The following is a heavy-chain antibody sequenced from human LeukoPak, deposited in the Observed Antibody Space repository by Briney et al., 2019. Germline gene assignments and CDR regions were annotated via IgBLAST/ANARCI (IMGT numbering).Heavy chain of an antibody. V-gene: IGHV3-30*03. CDR2: IGDDGKAK. CDR3: ARDGSRAAAGTGLYY. CDR1: GFTFSDYG. J-gene: IGHJ4*02. D-gene: IGHD6-13*01. Sequence: GGSLRLSCAASGFTFSDYGMHWVRQAPGKGLEWVAVIGDDGKAKYYADFVRGRFSISRDNSENTVYLQMDSLRAEDTAVYYCARDGSRAAAGTGLYYWGQGTLVTVSS.